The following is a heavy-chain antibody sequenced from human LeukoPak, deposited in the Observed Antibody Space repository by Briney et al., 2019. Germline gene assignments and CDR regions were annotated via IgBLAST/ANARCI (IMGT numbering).Heavy chain of an antibody. V-gene: IGHV3-74*01. CDR2: INNDGSST. Sequence: GGSLRLSCAASGFTFSSYWMHWVRQAPGKGLVWVSRINNDGSSTSYADSVKGRFTISRDNAKNTLYLQMNSLRAEDTAVYYCARPTEEGSSWYWWFDPWGQGTLVTVSS. CDR1: GFTFSSYW. J-gene: IGHJ5*02. D-gene: IGHD6-13*01. CDR3: ARPTEEGSSWYWWFDP.